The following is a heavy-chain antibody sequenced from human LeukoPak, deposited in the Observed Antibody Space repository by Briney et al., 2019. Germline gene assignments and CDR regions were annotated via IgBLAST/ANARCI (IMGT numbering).Heavy chain of an antibody. J-gene: IGHJ6*03. CDR2: IYPGDSDT. V-gene: IGHV5-51*01. Sequence: GESLKISCKGSGYSFTSYWIGWVRQMPGKGLEWMGIIYPGDSDTRYSPSFQGQVTISADKSISTAYLQWSSLKASDTAMYYCARRQKGITMVRGPYYYYMDVWGKGTTVTVSS. CDR3: ARRQKGITMVRGPYYYYMDV. CDR1: GYSFTSYW. D-gene: IGHD3-10*01.